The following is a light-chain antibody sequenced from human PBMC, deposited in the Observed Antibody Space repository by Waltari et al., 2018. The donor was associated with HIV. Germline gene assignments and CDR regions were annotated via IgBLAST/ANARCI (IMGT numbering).Light chain of an antibody. CDR3: QHYHSDPPT. Sequence: IRRTQSPSPFSASIGDRVTIPCRASQGISNSVAWYQQKPGAAPKLLIYDASVLQSGVPSRFSGGGSGSDFSLTISCLQSEDFATYYCQHYHSDPPTFVPGTRVEIK. V-gene: IGKV1-8*01. J-gene: IGKJ1*01. CDR1: QGISNS. CDR2: DAS.